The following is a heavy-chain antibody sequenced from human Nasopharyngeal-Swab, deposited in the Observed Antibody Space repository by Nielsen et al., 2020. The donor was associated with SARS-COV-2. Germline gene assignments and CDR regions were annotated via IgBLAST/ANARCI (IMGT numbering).Heavy chain of an antibody. Sequence: GSLRLSCAASGFTFSSYGMHWVRQAPGKGLEWVAVIWYDGSNKYYADSVKGRFTISRDNSKNTLYLQMNSLRAEDTAVYYCARDHYDSSGYLDYWGQGTLVTVSS. J-gene: IGHJ4*02. CDR3: ARDHYDSSGYLDY. D-gene: IGHD3-22*01. V-gene: IGHV3-33*01. CDR2: IWYDGSNK. CDR1: GFTFSSYG.